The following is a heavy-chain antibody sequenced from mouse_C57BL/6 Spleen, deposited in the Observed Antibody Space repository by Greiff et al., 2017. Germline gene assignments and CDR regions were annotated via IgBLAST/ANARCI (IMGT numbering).Heavy chain of an antibody. CDR2: ISYSGST. V-gene: IGHV3-1*01. J-gene: IGHJ1*03. D-gene: IGHD2-4*01. Sequence: VQLQESGPGMVKPSQSLSLTCTVTGSSITSGYDWHWIRHFPGNKLEWMGYISYSGSTNYNPSLKSRISITHDTSKNHFLLKLNSVTTEDTATDYCARGIYYDYDGYWYFDVWGTGTTVTVSA. CDR1: GSSITSGYD. CDR3: ARGIYYDYDGYWYFDV.